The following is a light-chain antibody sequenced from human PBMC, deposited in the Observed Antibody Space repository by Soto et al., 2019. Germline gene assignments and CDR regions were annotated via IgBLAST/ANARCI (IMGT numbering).Light chain of an antibody. CDR1: QNIINF. CDR3: QQSYSTPYT. V-gene: IGKV1-39*01. CDR2: GAS. J-gene: IGKJ2*01. Sequence: DIQMTQFPSSLSASVGDRVTITCRASQNIINFLNWYQQKPGKAPNLLIYGASSLQSGDPSRFSVSVSGTDFTLTIANLQPEDFATYFCQQSYSTPYTFGQGTELEI.